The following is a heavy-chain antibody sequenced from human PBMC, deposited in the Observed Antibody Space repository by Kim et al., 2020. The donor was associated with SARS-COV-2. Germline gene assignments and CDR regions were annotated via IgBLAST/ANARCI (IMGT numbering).Heavy chain of an antibody. J-gene: IGHJ4*02. V-gene: IGHV4-59*13. CDR1: GGSISSYY. D-gene: IGHD3-16*02. CDR3: ARGPRGPSPDLGELSL. Sequence: SETLSLTCTVSGGSISSYYWSWIRQPPGKGLEWIGYIYYSGSTNYNPSLKSRVTISVDTSKNQFSLKLSSVTAADTAVYYCARGPRGPSPDLGELSLWGQGTLVTVSS. CDR2: IYYSGST.